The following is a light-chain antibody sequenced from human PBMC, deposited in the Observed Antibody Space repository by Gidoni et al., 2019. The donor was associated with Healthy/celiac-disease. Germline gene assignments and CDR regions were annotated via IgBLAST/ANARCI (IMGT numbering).Light chain of an antibody. CDR3: QQYGSSPSYT. CDR2: SAS. Sequence: EIVLTQSPGTLSLSPGERATLSCRASQSVSSSYLAWYQQKPGQAPRLLIYSASSRATGIPDRFSGSGSGTDFTLTISRLEPEDFAVYYCQQYGSSPSYTFXXXTKLEIK. J-gene: IGKJ2*01. CDR1: QSVSSSY. V-gene: IGKV3-20*01.